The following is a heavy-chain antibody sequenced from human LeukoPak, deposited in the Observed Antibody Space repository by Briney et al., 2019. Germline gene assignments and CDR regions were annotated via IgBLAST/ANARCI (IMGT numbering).Heavy chain of an antibody. CDR1: GGSISSGSYY. CDR2: IYTSGST. Sequence: PSETLSLTCTVSGGSISSGSYYWSWIRQPAGKGLEWIGRIYTSGSTNYNPSLKSRVTMSVDTSKNQFSLKLSSVTAADTAVYYCARDKERFDPWGQGTLVTVSS. J-gene: IGHJ5*02. CDR3: ARDKERFDP. V-gene: IGHV4-61*02.